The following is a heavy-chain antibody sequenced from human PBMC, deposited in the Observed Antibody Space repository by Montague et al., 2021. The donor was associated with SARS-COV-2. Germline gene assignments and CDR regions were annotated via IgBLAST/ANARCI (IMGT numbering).Heavy chain of an antibody. CDR3: ARGPRIIMIVVVITDIWFDP. Sequence: SETLSLTCAVYGGSVSDYYWSWIRQPPGKGLEWIGEINPSGSTNYNPSLKSRVTTPVDTSKNQFSLKLTSATAADTAVYYCARGPRIIMIVVVITDIWFDPWGQGTLVTVSS. CDR2: INPSGST. V-gene: IGHV4-34*01. J-gene: IGHJ5*02. D-gene: IGHD3-22*01. CDR1: GGSVSDYY.